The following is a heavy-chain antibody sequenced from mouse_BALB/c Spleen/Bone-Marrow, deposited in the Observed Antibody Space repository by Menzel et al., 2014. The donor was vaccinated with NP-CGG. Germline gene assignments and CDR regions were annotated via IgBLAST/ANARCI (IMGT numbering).Heavy chain of an antibody. CDR1: GYSFTSYW. CDR3: TTYALDY. V-gene: IGHV1-5*01. Sequence: EVKVVESGTVLARPGASVKMSCKASGYSFTSYWMHWVKQRPGQGLEWIGAIYPGNSDTSYNQKFNDKAKLTAVTSASTAYMKLSSLTNEDSAVYYCTTYALDYWGQGTSVTVSS. J-gene: IGHJ4*01. CDR2: IYPGNSDT.